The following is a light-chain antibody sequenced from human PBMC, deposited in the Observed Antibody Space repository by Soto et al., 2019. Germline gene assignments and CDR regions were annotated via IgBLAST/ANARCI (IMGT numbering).Light chain of an antibody. CDR3: QQYGSSPPFT. Sequence: EIVLTQSPGTLSLSPGERATLSCRASQSVSSSYLAWYQQKPGQAPRLLMYGASKRATGIPDRFSGGGSGTDFTLTISRLEPEDFAVYFCQQYGSSPPFTFGPGTKVHIK. CDR2: GAS. J-gene: IGKJ3*01. V-gene: IGKV3-20*01. CDR1: QSVSSSY.